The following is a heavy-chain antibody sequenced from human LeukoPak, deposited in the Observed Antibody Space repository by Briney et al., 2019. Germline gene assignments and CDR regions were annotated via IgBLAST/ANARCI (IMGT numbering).Heavy chain of an antibody. CDR3: ARDSGFSGTQRGEY. V-gene: IGHV3-30*03. CDR1: GFTFNNYG. CDR2: ISYDGSNK. D-gene: IGHD3/OR15-3a*01. Sequence: GRSLRLSCAASGFTFNNYGMHWVRQDPAKGLEWVAVISYDGSNKYYADSVKGRFTISRDNSKNTLYLQMNSLRAEDTAFYYCARDSGFSGTQRGEYWGQGTLVTVSS. J-gene: IGHJ4*02.